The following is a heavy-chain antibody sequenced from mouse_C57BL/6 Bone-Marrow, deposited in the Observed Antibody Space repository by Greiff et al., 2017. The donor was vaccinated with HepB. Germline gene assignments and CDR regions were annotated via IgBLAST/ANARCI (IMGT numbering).Heavy chain of an antibody. CDR3: ARRGGSSYGY. V-gene: IGHV1-59*01. J-gene: IGHJ2*01. Sequence: QVQLKQPGAELVRPGTSVKLSCKASGYTFTSYWMHWVKQRPGQGLEWIGVIDPSDSYTNYNQKFKGKATLTVDTSSSTAYMQLSSLTSEDSAVYFCARRGGSSYGYWGQGTTLTVSS. CDR1: GYTFTSYW. CDR2: IDPSDSYT. D-gene: IGHD1-1*01.